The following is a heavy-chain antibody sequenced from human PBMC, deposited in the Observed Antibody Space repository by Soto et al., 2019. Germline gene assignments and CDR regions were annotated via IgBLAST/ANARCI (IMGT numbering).Heavy chain of an antibody. D-gene: IGHD3-3*01. V-gene: IGHV3-72*01. CDR1: GFTLSDHY. J-gene: IGHJ6*02. CDR2: SRDKAQGYST. CDR3: VRERTIFGVAPGGGVDV. Sequence: EVQLVESGGGLVQPGGSLRLSCAGSGFTLSDHYIDWVRQAPGKGLEWVGRSRDKAQGYSTAYAASVKGRFTTSRDESKNSVYLQMNSLKTEDTAVYYCVRERTIFGVAPGGGVDVWGQGTTVTVSS.